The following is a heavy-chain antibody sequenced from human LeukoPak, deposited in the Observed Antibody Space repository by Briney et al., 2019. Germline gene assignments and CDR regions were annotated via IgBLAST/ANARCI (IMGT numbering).Heavy chain of an antibody. CDR1: GFTFSSYA. CDR2: ISSNGGST. CDR3: ARSRARTFDY. Sequence: PGGSLRLSCAASGFTFSSYAMHWVRQAPGKGLEYVSAISSNGGSTYYANSVKGRFTISRDNSKNTLYLQMGSLRAEDMALYYCARSRARTFDYWGQGTLVTVSS. J-gene: IGHJ4*02. V-gene: IGHV3-64*01.